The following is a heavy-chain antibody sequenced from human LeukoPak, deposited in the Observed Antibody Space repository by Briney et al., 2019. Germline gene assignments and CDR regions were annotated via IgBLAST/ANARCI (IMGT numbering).Heavy chain of an antibody. CDR1: GGTFSSYA. V-gene: IGHV1-69*05. CDR3: AREVVPAALDAFEI. CDR2: IIPIFGTA. D-gene: IGHD2-2*01. J-gene: IGHJ3*02. Sequence: SVMVSCKASGGTFSSYAISWVRQAPGQGLEWMGGIIPIFGTANYAQKFQGRVTITTDESTSTAYMELSSLRSEDTAVYYCAREVVPAALDAFEIWGQGTMVTVSS.